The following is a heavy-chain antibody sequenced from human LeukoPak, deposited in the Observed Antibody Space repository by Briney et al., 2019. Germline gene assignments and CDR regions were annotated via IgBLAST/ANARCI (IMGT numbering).Heavy chain of an antibody. CDR2: ISYDGSNK. Sequence: GRSLRLSCAASGFTFSSYAMHWVRQAPGKELEWVAVISYDGSNKYYADSVKGRFTISRDNSKNTLYLQMNSLRAEDTAVYYCARVERWLQRAYYYGMDVWGQGTTVTVSS. V-gene: IGHV3-30-3*01. J-gene: IGHJ6*02. CDR1: GFTFSSYA. CDR3: ARVERWLQRAYYYGMDV. D-gene: IGHD5-24*01.